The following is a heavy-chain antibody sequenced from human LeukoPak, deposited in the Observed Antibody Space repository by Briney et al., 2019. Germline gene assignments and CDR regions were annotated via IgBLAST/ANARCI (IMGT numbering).Heavy chain of an antibody. D-gene: IGHD7-27*01. J-gene: IGHJ4*02. CDR2: MSPNSGDT. Sequence: ASVKVSCKASGYTFTSYDFNWVRQATGQRPEWMGWMSPNSGDTGYAQKFQDRVTMTRNTSISTAYMELSSLRSDDTAVYYCARGPPNWGYDYGGPGTQVTVSS. V-gene: IGHV1-8*01. CDR1: GYTFTSYD. CDR3: ARGPPNWGYDY.